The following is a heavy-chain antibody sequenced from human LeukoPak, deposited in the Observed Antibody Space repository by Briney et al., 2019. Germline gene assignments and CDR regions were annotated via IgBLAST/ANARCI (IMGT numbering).Heavy chain of an antibody. V-gene: IGHV1-3*01. D-gene: IGHD3-22*01. CDR3: ARVPLHDSSGHYYPH. Sequence: ASVKVSCKTSGYAFTNYGMHWVRQAPGQRLEWMGWINGGNGNAKYSQNFQGRVTIIRDTSASTAYMELSSLRSEDTAVYYCARVPLHDSSGHYYPHWGQGTLVTVSS. J-gene: IGHJ1*01. CDR2: INGGNGNA. CDR1: GYAFTNYG.